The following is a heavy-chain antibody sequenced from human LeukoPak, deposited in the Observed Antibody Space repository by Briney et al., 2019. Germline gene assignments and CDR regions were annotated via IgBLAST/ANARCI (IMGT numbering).Heavy chain of an antibody. CDR1: GRSMSSSHW. CDR2: IDHSGKT. CDR3: ATDYFKYNDGSGPFEY. J-gene: IGHJ4*02. V-gene: IGHV4-4*02. Sequence: SETLSLTCAVSGRSMSSSHWWSWVRQSPDKGLERIGEIDHSGKTNYNASLKSRVTVSVDKSKNTFSLKMTSVTAADTAIYYCATDYFKYNDGSGPFEYWGQGTLVTVST. D-gene: IGHD3-22*01.